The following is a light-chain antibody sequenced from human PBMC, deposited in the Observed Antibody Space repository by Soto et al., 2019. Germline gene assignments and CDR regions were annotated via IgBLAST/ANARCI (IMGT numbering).Light chain of an antibody. Sequence: QLVLTQPPSASASLGASVTLTCTLSSGYSNYKVDWYQQRPGKGPRFVMRVGTGGIVGSKGDGIPDRFSVLGSGLNRYLTIKNIQEEDESDYHCGADHGSGMVFGGGTQLTVL. CDR1: SGYSNYK. J-gene: IGLJ2*01. V-gene: IGLV9-49*01. CDR2: VGTGGIVG. CDR3: GADHGSGMV.